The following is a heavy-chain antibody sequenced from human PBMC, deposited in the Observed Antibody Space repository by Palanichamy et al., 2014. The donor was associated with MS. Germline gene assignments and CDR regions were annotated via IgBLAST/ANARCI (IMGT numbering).Heavy chain of an antibody. V-gene: IGHV3-23*04. CDR3: AKAAAAGGFFDY. J-gene: IGHJ4*02. CDR1: GFTFSSYV. Sequence: EVQLVESGGGLVQPGGSLRPSCAASGFTFSSYVMSWVRQAPGKGLEWVSAISGSGGSTYYADSVRGRFTISRDNSKNTLYLQMNSLRAEDTAVYYCAKAAAAGGFFDYWGQGTLVTVSS. CDR2: ISGSGGST. D-gene: IGHD6-13*01.